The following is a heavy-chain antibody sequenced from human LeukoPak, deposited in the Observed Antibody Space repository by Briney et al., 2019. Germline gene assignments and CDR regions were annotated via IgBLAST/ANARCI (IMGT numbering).Heavy chain of an antibody. Sequence: ASVKVSCKASGYTFTGYYMHWVRQAPGQGLEWMGWINPNSGGTNYAQKFQGRVTMTRDTSISTAYMELSRQRSDDTAVYYCARAGQWLVLYYFDYWGQGTLVTVSS. CDR2: INPNSGGT. CDR3: ARAGQWLVLYYFDY. V-gene: IGHV1-2*02. CDR1: GYTFTGYY. D-gene: IGHD6-19*01. J-gene: IGHJ4*02.